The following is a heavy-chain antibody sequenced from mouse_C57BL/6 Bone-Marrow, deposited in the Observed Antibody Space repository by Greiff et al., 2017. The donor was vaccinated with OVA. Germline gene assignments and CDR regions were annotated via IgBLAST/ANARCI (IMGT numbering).Heavy chain of an antibody. CDR3: ARGYDGYSAWFAY. V-gene: IGHV1-50*01. D-gene: IGHD2-3*01. CDR1: GYTFTSYW. Sequence: VQLQQPGAELVKPGASVKLSCKASGYTFTSYWMQWVKQRPGQGLEWIGEIDPSDSYTNYNQKFKGKAKLTVDTSSSTAYMQLSSLTSEDSAVYYCARGYDGYSAWFAYWGQGTLVTVSA. J-gene: IGHJ3*01. CDR2: IDPSDSYT.